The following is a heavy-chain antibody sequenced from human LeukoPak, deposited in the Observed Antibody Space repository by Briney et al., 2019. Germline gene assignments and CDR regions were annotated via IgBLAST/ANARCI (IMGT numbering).Heavy chain of an antibody. D-gene: IGHD2-21*01. Sequence: GRSLRLSCAASGFTFNDYAMHWVRQAPGKGLEWVAVISHDGTNKYYAESVRGRFTIYRDNSRNTLYLYMNSLRDADTAVYYCALTVIGVVYYFDNWGQGTLVTVSS. J-gene: IGHJ4*02. CDR3: ALTVIGVVYYFDN. CDR1: GFTFNDYA. V-gene: IGHV3-30*04. CDR2: ISHDGTNK.